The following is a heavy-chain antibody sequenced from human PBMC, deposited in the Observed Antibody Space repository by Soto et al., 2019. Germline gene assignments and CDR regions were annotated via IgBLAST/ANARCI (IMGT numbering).Heavy chain of an antibody. Sequence: ASVKVSCKASGGTFSSYAVSWVRQAPGQGLEWMGGIIPIFGTANYAQKFQGRVTITADKSTSTAYMELSSLRSEDTAVYYCARPRSSGWPSYCYYYGMDVWGQGTTVTVSS. V-gene: IGHV1-69*06. CDR1: GGTFSSYA. D-gene: IGHD6-19*01. J-gene: IGHJ6*02. CDR3: ARPRSSGWPSYCYYYGMDV. CDR2: IIPIFGTA.